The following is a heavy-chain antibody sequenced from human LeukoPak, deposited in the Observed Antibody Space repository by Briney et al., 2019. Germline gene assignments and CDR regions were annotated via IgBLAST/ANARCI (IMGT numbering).Heavy chain of an antibody. J-gene: IGHJ3*02. CDR3: ARDPLDISRWANAFDI. D-gene: IGHD5-12*01. CDR1: GFTFSSYG. Sequence: QSGGSLRLSCAASGFTFSSYGMHWVRQAPGKALEWVAYISYNGNNKYEDSVKGRFTISRDNSKNTLHLQMNGLRAEDTAVYYCARDPLDISRWANAFDIWGQGTTVIVSS. V-gene: IGHV3-30*03. CDR2: ISYNGNN.